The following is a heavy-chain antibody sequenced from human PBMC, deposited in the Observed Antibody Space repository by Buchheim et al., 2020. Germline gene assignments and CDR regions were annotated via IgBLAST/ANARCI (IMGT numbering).Heavy chain of an antibody. CDR3: ARARGYSSGWYGSWFDP. V-gene: IGHV4-59*01. CDR1: GGSISSYY. J-gene: IGHJ5*02. Sequence: QVQLQESGPGLVKPSETLSLTCTVSGGSISSYYWSWIRQPPGKGLEWIGYIYYSGSTNYNPSLKSRVTISVDTSKNQFSLTLSSVTAADTAVYYCARARGYSSGWYGSWFDPWGQGTL. CDR2: IYYSGST. D-gene: IGHD6-19*01.